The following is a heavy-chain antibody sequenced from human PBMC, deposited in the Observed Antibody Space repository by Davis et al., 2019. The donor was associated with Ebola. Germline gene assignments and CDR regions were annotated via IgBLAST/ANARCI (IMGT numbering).Heavy chain of an antibody. J-gene: IGHJ5*02. D-gene: IGHD1-7*01. CDR1: GYTFTSYG. CDR2: IIPIFGTA. CDR3: ARGQLELRTSGWFDP. V-gene: IGHV1-69*13. Sequence: SVKVSCKASGYTFTSYGISWVRQAPGQGLEWMGGIIPIFGTANYAQKFQGRVTITADESTSTAYMELSSLRSEDTAVYYCARGQLELRTSGWFDPWGQGTLVTVSS.